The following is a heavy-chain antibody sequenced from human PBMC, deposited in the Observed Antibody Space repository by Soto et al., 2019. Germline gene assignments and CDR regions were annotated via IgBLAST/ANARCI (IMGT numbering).Heavy chain of an antibody. CDR3: ARCHFGATTRYYYYYYGMDV. CDR2: IYYSGST. D-gene: IGHD5-12*01. V-gene: IGHV4-39*01. CDR1: GGSISSSSYY. Sequence: SETLSLTCTVSGGSISSSSYYWGWIRQPPGKGLEWIGSIYYSGSTYYNPSLKSRVTISVDTSKNQFSLKLSSVTAADTAVYYCARCHFGATTRYYYYYYGMDVWGQGTTVTVSS. J-gene: IGHJ6*02.